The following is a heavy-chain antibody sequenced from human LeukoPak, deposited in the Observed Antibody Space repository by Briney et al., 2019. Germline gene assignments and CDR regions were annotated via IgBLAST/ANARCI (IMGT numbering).Heavy chain of an antibody. Sequence: SETLSLTCAVYGGSFSGYYWSWIRQPPGKGLEWIGEINHSGSTNYNPSLKSRVTISVDTSKNQFSLKLSSVTAADTAVYYCARHRCSGGSCYPMDWFDPWGQGTLVTVSS. CDR2: INHSGST. J-gene: IGHJ5*02. V-gene: IGHV4-34*01. CDR1: GGSFSGYY. D-gene: IGHD2-15*01. CDR3: ARHRCSGGSCYPMDWFDP.